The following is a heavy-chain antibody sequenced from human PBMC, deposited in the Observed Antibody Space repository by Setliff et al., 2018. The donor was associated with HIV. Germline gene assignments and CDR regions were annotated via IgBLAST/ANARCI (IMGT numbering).Heavy chain of an antibody. V-gene: IGHV4-31*03. Sequence: TSETLSLTCTVTGGSISSGGFYWTWIRQHPGRGLEWIGYLSNSGSTYYNPSLKGRLTISVDPSKNQLSLKLSSVTAADTAVYYCARGFDYAQRPPLYYFDYWGQGTLVTVSS. CDR2: LSNSGST. CDR1: GGSISSGGFY. D-gene: IGHD2-2*01. CDR3: ARGFDYAQRPPLYYFDY. J-gene: IGHJ4*02.